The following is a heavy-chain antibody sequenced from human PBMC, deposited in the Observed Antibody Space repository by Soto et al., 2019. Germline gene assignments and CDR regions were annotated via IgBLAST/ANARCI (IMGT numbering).Heavy chain of an antibody. V-gene: IGHV4-30-4*01. CDR3: ARRHYYVSSGYADALDT. D-gene: IGHD3-22*01. CDR2: TYHSGRT. Sequence: QVHLQESGPGLVEPSQTLSLTCTVAGDSSSSGDYYWSWIRQSPDKGMEWIGYTYHSGRTYYQPYLKSRVTISADTSKNQCSLKLSSVTAADSAVYYCARRHYYVSSGYADALDTWGQGTSVTVSS. CDR1: GDSSSSGDYY. J-gene: IGHJ3*02.